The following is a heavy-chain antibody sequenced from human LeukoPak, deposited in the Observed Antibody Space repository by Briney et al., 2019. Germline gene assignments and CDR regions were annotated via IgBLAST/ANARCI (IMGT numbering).Heavy chain of an antibody. V-gene: IGHV3-23*01. CDR2: ISETGGTI. J-gene: IGHJ4*02. Sequence: GGSLRLSCAPSGFTFSNYAMSWVRQAPGKGLEWVSAISETGGTIHYADSVRGRFTISRDNSKNTLYLQMNSLRAEDTAVYYCAREMTIITYSFDSWGQGTLVTVSS. CDR1: GFTFSNYA. CDR3: AREMTIITYSFDS. D-gene: IGHD5-24*01.